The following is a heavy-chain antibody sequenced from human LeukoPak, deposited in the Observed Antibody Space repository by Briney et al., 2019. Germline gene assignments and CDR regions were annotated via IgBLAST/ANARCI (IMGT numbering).Heavy chain of an antibody. CDR2: TYYRSRWFN. D-gene: IGHD1-1*01. Sequence: SQTLSLTCAISGDSVSSNIPAWNWIRQSPSRGLEWLGRTYYRSRWFNDYAVSVKSRITINADTSKNQFSVQLNSITPEDTAVYYGARQRNGALDYWGQGTLVTVSS. CDR1: GDSVSSNIPA. V-gene: IGHV6-1*01. J-gene: IGHJ4*02. CDR3: ARQRNGALDY.